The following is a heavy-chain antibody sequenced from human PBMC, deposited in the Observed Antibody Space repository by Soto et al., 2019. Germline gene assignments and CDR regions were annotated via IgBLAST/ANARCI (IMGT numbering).Heavy chain of an antibody. D-gene: IGHD1-26*01. Sequence: PSETLSRTCSGYGGSFSSDSFIWSWVRQFPGKGLEWIGYINYSGTTYYNPSLRSRITMSVDTSKNQFSLNLSSVTAADTAVYYCARDHKWDGMDVWGQGTTVTVSS. V-gene: IGHV4-31*03. J-gene: IGHJ6*02. CDR3: ARDHKWDGMDV. CDR1: GGSFSSDSFI. CDR2: INYSGTT.